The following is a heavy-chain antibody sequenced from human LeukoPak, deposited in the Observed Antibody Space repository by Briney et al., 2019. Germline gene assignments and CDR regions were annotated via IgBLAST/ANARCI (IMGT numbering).Heavy chain of an antibody. CDR3: AKASWGSGSSYYYYMDV. V-gene: IGHV3-30*04. D-gene: IGHD3-10*01. CDR2: ISDDGSIK. J-gene: IGHJ6*03. CDR1: QFSFSDYA. Sequence: GGSLRLSCAASQFSFSDYAMHWVRQAPDKGLEGVAVISDDGSIKIYRDSVKGRFTISRDNSKNTLYLQMNSLRAEDTAVYYCAKASWGSGSSYYYYMDVWGKGTTVTVSS.